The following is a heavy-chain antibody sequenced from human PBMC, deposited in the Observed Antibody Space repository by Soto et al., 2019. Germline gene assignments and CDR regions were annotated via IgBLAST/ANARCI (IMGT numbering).Heavy chain of an antibody. Sequence: PSETLSLTCAVSGGSISSSNWWSWVRQPPGKGLEWIGEIYHSGSTNYNPSLKSRVTISVDKSKNQFSLKLSSATAADTAVYYCAREAVDSYGHGAFDIWGQGTMVTVSS. CDR2: IYHSGST. CDR1: GGSISSSNW. D-gene: IGHD5-18*01. J-gene: IGHJ3*02. CDR3: AREAVDSYGHGAFDI. V-gene: IGHV4-4*02.